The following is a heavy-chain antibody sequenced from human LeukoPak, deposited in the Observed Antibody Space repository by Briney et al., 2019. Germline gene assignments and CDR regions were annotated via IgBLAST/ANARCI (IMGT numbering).Heavy chain of an antibody. CDR2: ISHSENT. Sequence: SETLSLTCYVSGDSISSSYFWGWIRQPPGTGLEWIGSISHSENTFYNPSLKSRVTISVDTSKNHFSLNLSAVTAADTAVYYCARGLAYSSGWYAEYFQHWGQGTLVTVSS. CDR1: GDSISSSYF. CDR3: ARGLAYSSGWYAEYFQH. V-gene: IGHV4-38-2*02. J-gene: IGHJ1*01. D-gene: IGHD6-19*01.